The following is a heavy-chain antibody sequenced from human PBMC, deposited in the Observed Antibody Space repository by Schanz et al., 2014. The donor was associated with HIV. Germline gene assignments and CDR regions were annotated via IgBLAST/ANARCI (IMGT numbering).Heavy chain of an antibody. CDR3: ARGVDILTAFDY. J-gene: IGHJ4*02. D-gene: IGHD3-9*01. V-gene: IGHV1-2*02. Sequence: QVQLVQSGAEVKKPGASVKVSCKASGYTFTGYYMHWVRQAPGQGLEWMGWINPNSGGTNYAQKFQGRVTMTRDTSTSPVYMELYSLTSEDTAVYYCARGVDILTAFDYWDQGTLVVVSS. CDR2: INPNSGGT. CDR1: GYTFTGYY.